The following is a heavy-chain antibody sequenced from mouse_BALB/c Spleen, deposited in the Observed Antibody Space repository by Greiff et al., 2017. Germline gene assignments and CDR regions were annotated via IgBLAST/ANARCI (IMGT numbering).Heavy chain of an antibody. CDR2: ISTYYGDA. D-gene: IGHD2-10*02. CDR1: GYTFTDYA. V-gene: IGHV1S137*01. Sequence: VQLQQSGAELVRPGVSVKISCKGSGYTFTDYAMHWVKQSHAKSLEWIGVISTYYGDASYNQKFKGKATMTVDKSSSTAYMELARLTSEDSAIYYCARSEYGKASWFAYWGQGTLVTVSA. CDR3: ARSEYGKASWFAY. J-gene: IGHJ3*01.